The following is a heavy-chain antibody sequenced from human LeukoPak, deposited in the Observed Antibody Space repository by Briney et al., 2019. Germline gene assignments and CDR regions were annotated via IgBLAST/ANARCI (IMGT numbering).Heavy chain of an antibody. CDR2: IYYSGST. V-gene: IGHV4-30-4*01. D-gene: IGHD2-15*01. CDR1: GGSISSGDYY. CDR3: ARRGYCSGGSCPDFDY. Sequence: PSETLSLTCTVSGGSISSGDYYWSWIRQPPGKGLEWIGYIYYSGSTYYNPSLKSRVTISVDTSKNQFSLKLSSVTAADTAVYYCARRGYCSGGSCPDFDYWGQGTLVTVSS. J-gene: IGHJ4*02.